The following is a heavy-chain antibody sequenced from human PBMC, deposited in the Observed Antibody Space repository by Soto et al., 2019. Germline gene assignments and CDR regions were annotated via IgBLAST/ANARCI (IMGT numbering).Heavy chain of an antibody. CDR1: GYTFTGYY. Sequence: ASVKVSCKASGYTFTGYYVHWLRQSPGQGLEWMGWINPNSGGTNYAQKFQGRVTMTRDTSISTAYMELSRLRSDDTAVYYCARDGGYCSSTSCYGSGWFDPWGQGTLVTVSS. D-gene: IGHD2-2*01. J-gene: IGHJ5*02. CDR3: ARDGGYCSSTSCYGSGWFDP. V-gene: IGHV1-2*02. CDR2: INPNSGGT.